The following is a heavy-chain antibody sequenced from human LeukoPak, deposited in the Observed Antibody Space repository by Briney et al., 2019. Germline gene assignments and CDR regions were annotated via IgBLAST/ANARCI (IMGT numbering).Heavy chain of an antibody. CDR2: INHSGST. V-gene: IGHV4-34*01. CDR1: GFTFNSFG. CDR3: ARTMYSSSPVGV. D-gene: IGHD6-6*01. J-gene: IGHJ6*04. Sequence: GSLRLSCAASGFTFNSFGMSWIRQPPGKGLEWIGEINHSGSTNYNPSLKSRVTISVDTSKNQFSLKLSSVTAADTAVYYCARTMYSSSPVGVWGKGTTVTVSS.